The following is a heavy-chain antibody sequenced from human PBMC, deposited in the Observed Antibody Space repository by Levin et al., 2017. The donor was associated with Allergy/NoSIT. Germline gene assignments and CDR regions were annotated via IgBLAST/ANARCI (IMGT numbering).Heavy chain of an antibody. Sequence: GGSLRLSCAASGFTFSSYAMSWVRQAPGKGLEWVSAISGSGGSTYYADSVKGRFTISRDNSKNTLYLQMNSLRAEDTAVYSCAKFTTAMVNFDYWGQGTLVTVSS. V-gene: IGHV3-23*01. CDR3: AKFTTAMVNFDY. D-gene: IGHD5-18*01. CDR1: GFTFSSYA. CDR2: ISGSGGST. J-gene: IGHJ4*02.